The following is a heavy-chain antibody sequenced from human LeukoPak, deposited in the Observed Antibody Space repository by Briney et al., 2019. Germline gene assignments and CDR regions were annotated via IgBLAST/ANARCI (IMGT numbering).Heavy chain of an antibody. V-gene: IGHV1-58*02. CDR3: AATAYYDKDYYMDV. CDR1: GFTFFNSA. CDR2: IVVGSGHT. Sequence: SVKVSCKASGFTFFNSAMQWVRQARGQRLEWIGWIVVGSGHTNYAQKFQERVTITRDMSTGTAYMELRSLRSADTAVYYCAATAYYDKDYYMDVWGKGTTVIVSS. D-gene: IGHD3-16*01. J-gene: IGHJ6*03.